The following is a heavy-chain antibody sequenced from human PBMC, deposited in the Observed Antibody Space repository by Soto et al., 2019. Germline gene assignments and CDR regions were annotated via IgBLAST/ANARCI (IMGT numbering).Heavy chain of an antibody. J-gene: IGHJ6*02. V-gene: IGHV4-31*03. D-gene: IGHD3-3*01. CDR1: WGNSIKRGDC. CDR3: AREVSELIISVSGYDDYYHYGLDI. CDR2: IYYSGST. Sequence: YSVAWGNSIKRGDCCSWIRKNPGKGLEWVGYIYYSGSTYYNPSLKSRVTISVDTSKNQFSLKLSSVTAADTAVYYCAREVSELIISVSGYDDYYHYGLDIWGQGTMVTLSS.